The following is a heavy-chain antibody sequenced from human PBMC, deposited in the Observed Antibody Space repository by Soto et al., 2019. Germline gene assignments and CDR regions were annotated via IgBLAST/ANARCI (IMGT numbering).Heavy chain of an antibody. CDR1: GFTFDDFA. J-gene: IGHJ6*02. D-gene: IGHD4-17*01. Sequence: GGSLRLPCAASGFTFDDFAMCWVRQVPGKGLEWISLVNWDGDTTFYADSVKCRFIISRDNSKNSVYLQMHSLRSDDSAIYYCAKGATVTTHYQYYGMDVWGRGTTGTSP. V-gene: IGHV3-43D*04. CDR2: VNWDGDTT. CDR3: AKGATVTTHYQYYGMDV.